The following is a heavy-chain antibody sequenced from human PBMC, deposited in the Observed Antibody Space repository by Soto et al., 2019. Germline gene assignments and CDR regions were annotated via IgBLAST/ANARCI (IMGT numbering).Heavy chain of an antibody. V-gene: IGHV3-33*01. CDR1: GFTFSSYG. CDR3: ARDGGQQLVGKEA. J-gene: IGHJ4*02. Sequence: QVQLVESGGGVVQPGRSLRLSCAASGFTFSSYGMHWVRQAPGKGLEWVAVIWYDGSNKYYADSVKGRFTISRDNSKNTLYLQMNSLRAEDTAVYYYARDGGQQLVGKEAWGRGTLVTVSS. CDR2: IWYDGSNK. D-gene: IGHD6-13*01.